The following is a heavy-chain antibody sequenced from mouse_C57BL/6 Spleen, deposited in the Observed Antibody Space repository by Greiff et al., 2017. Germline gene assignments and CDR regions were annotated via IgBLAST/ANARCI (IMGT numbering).Heavy chain of an antibody. CDR3: ARSYSNYWYFDV. CDR1: GYTFTSYW. J-gene: IGHJ1*03. CDR2: IYPGSGST. Sequence: VKLQQPGAELVKPGASVKMSCKASGYTFTSYWITWVKQRPGQGLEWIGDIYPGSGSTNYNEKFKSKATLTVDTSSSTAYMQLSSLTSEDSAVYYCARSYSNYWYFDVWGTGTTVTVSS. D-gene: IGHD2-5*01. V-gene: IGHV1-55*01.